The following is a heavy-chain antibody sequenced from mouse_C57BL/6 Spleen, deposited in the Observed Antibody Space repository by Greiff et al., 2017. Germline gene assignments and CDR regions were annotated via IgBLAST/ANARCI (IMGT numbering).Heavy chain of an antibody. J-gene: IGHJ4*01. CDR1: GYAFSSSW. Sequence: QVQLKESGPELVKPVASVKISCKASGYAFSSSWMNWVKQRPGTGLEWIGRIYPGDGDTNYNGKFKGKATLTADKSSSTAYMQLSSLTSEDSAVYFCARRRYYGSSLYAMDYWGQGTSVTVSS. V-gene: IGHV1-82*01. CDR2: IYPGDGDT. D-gene: IGHD1-1*01. CDR3: ARRRYYGSSLYAMDY.